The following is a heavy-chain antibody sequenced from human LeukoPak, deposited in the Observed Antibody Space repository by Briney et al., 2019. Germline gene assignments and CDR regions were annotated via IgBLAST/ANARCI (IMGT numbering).Heavy chain of an antibody. CDR1: GGSISTSNYY. CDR2: IYYSGST. CDR3: ARTRYYYNSRSYGAPYYFDY. Sequence: SETLSLTCTVSGGSISTSNYYWDWIRQPPGKGLEWIGSIYYSGSTYYNPSLKSRVTISVDTSKNQFSLKLSSVTAADTAVYYCARTRYYYNSRSYGAPYYFDYWGQGTLVTVSS. V-gene: IGHV4-39*01. D-gene: IGHD3-10*01. J-gene: IGHJ4*02.